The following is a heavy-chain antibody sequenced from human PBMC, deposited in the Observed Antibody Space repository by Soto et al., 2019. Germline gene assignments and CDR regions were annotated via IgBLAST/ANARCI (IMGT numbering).Heavy chain of an antibody. CDR2: IIPMFGTT. CDR1: GGTFSTYT. Sequence: QVQLVQSGAEVKKPGSSVKVSCKASGGTFSTYTMSWVRQAPGQGLEWMGGIIPMFGTTTYAENFQGRVTITADESTSTAYMELTSLRSEDTAVYYCNRDLYYFDSSAYYGHNWFDPWGQGTRVTVSS. V-gene: IGHV1-69*12. J-gene: IGHJ5*02. CDR3: NRDLYYFDSSAYYGHNWFDP. D-gene: IGHD3-22*01.